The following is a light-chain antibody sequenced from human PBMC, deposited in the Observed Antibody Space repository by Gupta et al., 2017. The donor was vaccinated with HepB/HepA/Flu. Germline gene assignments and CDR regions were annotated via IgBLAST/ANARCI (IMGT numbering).Light chain of an antibody. J-gene: IGKJ4*01. CDR2: DAS. CDR1: QGISSA. V-gene: IGKV1D-13*01. Sequence: AIQLTQSQSSFPAFVGDRVTITCRASQGISSALAWYQQKPGKPPKLLIFDASSLESEVSSRFSGSGSGTDFTLTISSLQPEDFATYYCQQFYNGVTFGGGTKVEIK. CDR3: QQFYNGVT.